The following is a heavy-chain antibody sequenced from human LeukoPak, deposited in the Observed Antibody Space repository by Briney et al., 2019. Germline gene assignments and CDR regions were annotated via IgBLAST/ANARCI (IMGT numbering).Heavy chain of an antibody. CDR2: ISYDGSNK. CDR1: GFTFSSYA. J-gene: IGHJ4*02. D-gene: IGHD5-18*01. Sequence: PGGSLRLSCAASGFTFSSYAMHWVRQAPAKGLEWVAVISYDGSNKYYADSVKGRFTISRDNSKNTLYLQMNSLRAEDTAVYYCARRGYSYGSTGYYFDYWGQGTLVTVSS. V-gene: IGHV3-30-3*01. CDR3: ARRGYSYGSTGYYFDY.